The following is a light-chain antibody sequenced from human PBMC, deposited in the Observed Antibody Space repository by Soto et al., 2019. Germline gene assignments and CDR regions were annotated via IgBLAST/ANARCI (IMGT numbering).Light chain of an antibody. Sequence: QSVLAQPPSVSGAPGQKVTISCTGSSSNIGAGYDLHWYQQLPGTAPKLLLYGNSNRPSGVPDRFSGSKSGTSASLAITGLQAEDEADYYCQSYDSSTSADVFGTGTKVTVL. J-gene: IGLJ1*01. CDR1: SSNIGAGYD. CDR2: GNS. V-gene: IGLV1-40*01. CDR3: QSYDSSTSADV.